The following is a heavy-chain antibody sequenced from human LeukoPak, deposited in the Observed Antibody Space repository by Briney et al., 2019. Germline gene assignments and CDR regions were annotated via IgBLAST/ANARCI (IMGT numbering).Heavy chain of an antibody. D-gene: IGHD1-1*01. Sequence: SGPTLVNPTQTLTLTCTFSGFSLSTGGMCVSWIRQPPGKALEWLALIDWDDDKYYSTSLKTRLTISKDTSKNQVVLTMTNMDPVDAATYYCARTRYNWKGGAFDIWGQGTMVTVSS. V-gene: IGHV2-70*01. CDR1: GFSLSTGGMC. CDR3: ARTRYNWKGGAFDI. CDR2: IDWDDDK. J-gene: IGHJ3*02.